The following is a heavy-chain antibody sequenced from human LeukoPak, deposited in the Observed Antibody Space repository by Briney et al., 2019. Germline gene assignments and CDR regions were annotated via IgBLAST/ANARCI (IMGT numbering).Heavy chain of an antibody. Sequence: PSETLSLTCTVSGGSISSYYWSWIRQPLGKGLEWIGYIYYSGSTNYNPSLKSRVTISVDTSKNQFSLKLSSVTAADTAVYYCARSAFGDYFDYWGQGTLVTVSS. CDR1: GGSISSYY. CDR3: ARSAFGDYFDY. D-gene: IGHD3-10*01. CDR2: IYYSGST. J-gene: IGHJ4*02. V-gene: IGHV4-59*01.